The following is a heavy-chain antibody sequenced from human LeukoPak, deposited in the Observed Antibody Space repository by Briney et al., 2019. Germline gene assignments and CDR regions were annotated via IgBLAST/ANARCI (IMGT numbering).Heavy chain of an antibody. J-gene: IGHJ4*02. V-gene: IGHV1-18*01. CDR3: ARDRHIAVAGTRDY. Sequence: GASVKVSCKASGYTFTSYGTSWVRQAPGQGLEWMGWISAYNGNTNYAQKLQGRVTMTTDTSTSTAYMELRSLRSDDTAVYYCARDRHIAVAGTRDYWGQGTLVTVSS. D-gene: IGHD6-19*01. CDR2: ISAYNGNT. CDR1: GYTFTSYG.